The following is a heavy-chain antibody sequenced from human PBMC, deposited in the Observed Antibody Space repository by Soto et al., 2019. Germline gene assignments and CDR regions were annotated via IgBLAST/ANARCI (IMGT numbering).Heavy chain of an antibody. CDR1: GFSLSTSGVG. Sequence: GSGPTLVNPTQTLTLTCSFSGFSLSTSGVGVGWIRQSPGKALEWLALIYWSGDEHYRPSLKSRLSIIKDTSKNHVVLIMTDMDPVDTATYYCACGLATLPVFAFDIWGQGTMVTVSS. D-gene: IGHD6-6*01. V-gene: IGHV2-5*01. CDR3: ACGLATLPVFAFDI. J-gene: IGHJ3*02. CDR2: IYWSGDE.